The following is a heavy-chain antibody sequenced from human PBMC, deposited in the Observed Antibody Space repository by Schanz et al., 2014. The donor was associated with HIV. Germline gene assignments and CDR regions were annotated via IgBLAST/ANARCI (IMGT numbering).Heavy chain of an antibody. Sequence: VQLVESGGGVVQPGRSLRLSCAASGFTFSSYGIHWVRQAPGKGLEWVASISGNTNYIYYADSVKGRFTISRDNAKNSLYLQMKSLRAEDTAVYYCARVANWDYYGMDVWGRGTTVTVSS. J-gene: IGHJ6*02. V-gene: IGHV3-21*01. CDR1: GFTFSSYG. CDR3: ARVANWDYYGMDV. D-gene: IGHD3-16*01. CDR2: ISGNTNYI.